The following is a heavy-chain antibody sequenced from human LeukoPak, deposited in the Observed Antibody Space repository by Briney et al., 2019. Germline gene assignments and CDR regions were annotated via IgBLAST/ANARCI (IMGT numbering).Heavy chain of an antibody. V-gene: IGHV3-30-3*01. Sequence: PGGSLRLSCAASGFTFSTYAMHWFRQAPGKGLEWVAVISYDGSNKYYTDSVKGRFTISRDNSKNTLYLQMNSLRTEDTAVYYCARDVSSGWYWSFDLWGRGTLVTVSS. D-gene: IGHD6-19*01. CDR1: GFTFSTYA. CDR2: ISYDGSNK. CDR3: ARDVSSGWYWSFDL. J-gene: IGHJ2*01.